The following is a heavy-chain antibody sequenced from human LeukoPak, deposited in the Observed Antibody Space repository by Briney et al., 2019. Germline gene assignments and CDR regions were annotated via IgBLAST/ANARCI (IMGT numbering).Heavy chain of an antibody. CDR3: ARMYSGTYGGIDY. CDR1: GGSISSYY. Sequence: SETLSLTCTVSGGSISSYYWSWIRQPAGEGLEWIGRIYSSGSTNYNLSLRSRVTLSVATSKNQFSLKLSSVTAADTAVYYCARMYSGTYGGIDYWGQGTLVTVSS. V-gene: IGHV4-4*07. J-gene: IGHJ4*02. CDR2: IYSSGST. D-gene: IGHD1-26*01.